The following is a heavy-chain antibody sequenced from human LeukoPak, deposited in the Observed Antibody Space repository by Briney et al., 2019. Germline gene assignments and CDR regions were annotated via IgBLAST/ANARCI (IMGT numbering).Heavy chain of an antibody. D-gene: IGHD1-26*01. Sequence: LPGESLRLSCAASGFTFSRYWMTWVRQAPGKGLEWVANIKQDGTEKYYVDSVKGRFTISSDNAKNSLYLQMNSLRAEDTAVYYCARDSEWGLLRSDYWGQGTLVTVSS. J-gene: IGHJ4*02. CDR3: ARDSEWGLLRSDY. CDR2: IKQDGTEK. V-gene: IGHV3-7*05. CDR1: GFTFSRYW.